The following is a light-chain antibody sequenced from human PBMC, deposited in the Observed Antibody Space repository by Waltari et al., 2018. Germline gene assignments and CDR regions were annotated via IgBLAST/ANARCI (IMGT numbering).Light chain of an antibody. CDR1: QDISNH. J-gene: IGKJ5*01. CDR3: QQYDNLPSIT. CDR2: DAS. V-gene: IGKV1-33*01. Sequence: DIQMTQSPSSLSASVGDRVTITCQESQDISNHLNWYQQKPGNTPKLLIYDASTLETGVPSRFSGSGSGTDFTFTITSLQPEDIATYYCQQYDNLPSITFGQGTRLDIK.